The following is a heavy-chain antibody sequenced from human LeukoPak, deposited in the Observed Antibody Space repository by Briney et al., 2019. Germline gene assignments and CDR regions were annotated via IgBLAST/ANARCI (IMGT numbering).Heavy chain of an antibody. J-gene: IGHJ4*02. CDR2: INYDGST. CDR3: VRGCSSTSCYPFDC. D-gene: IGHD2-2*01. CDR1: GFTFSNYW. Sequence: GGSLRLSCAASGFTFSNYWMHWFRQAPGKGLVWISRINYDGSTNYADSVKGRFTISRDNARNTLYMQMNSLRAEDTAVYYCVRGCSSTSCYPFDCWGQGTLVTVSS. V-gene: IGHV3-74*01.